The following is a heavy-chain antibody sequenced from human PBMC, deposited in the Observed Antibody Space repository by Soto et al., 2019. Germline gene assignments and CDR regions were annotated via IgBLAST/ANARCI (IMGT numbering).Heavy chain of an antibody. J-gene: IGHJ4*02. Sequence: ASVNVSCKASGYTFTNFGISWVRQAPGQGLEWMGWISAYNGNTNYAQNFQGRVTMTTDTSTSTAYMELRSLGSDDTAVYYCARGGTLIDYRGQGSLVTGSS. CDR3: ARGGTLIDY. CDR1: GYTFTNFG. D-gene: IGHD3-16*01. V-gene: IGHV1-18*01. CDR2: ISAYNGNT.